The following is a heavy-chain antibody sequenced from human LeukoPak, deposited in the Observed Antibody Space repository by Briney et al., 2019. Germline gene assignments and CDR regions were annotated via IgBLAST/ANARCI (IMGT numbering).Heavy chain of an antibody. CDR2: IIPILGIA. J-gene: IGHJ4*02. Sequence: SVKVSCKASGYTFTSYGISWVRQAPGQGLEWMGRIIPILGIANYAQKFQGRVTITADKSTSTAYMELSSLRSEDTAVYYCARYHSRGARLEWLFIWGQGTLVTVSS. V-gene: IGHV1-69*04. CDR1: GYTFTSYG. CDR3: ARYHSRGARLEWLFI. D-gene: IGHD3-3*01.